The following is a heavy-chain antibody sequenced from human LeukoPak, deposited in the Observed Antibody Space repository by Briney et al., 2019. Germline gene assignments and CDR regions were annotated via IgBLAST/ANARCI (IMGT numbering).Heavy chain of an antibody. D-gene: IGHD4-17*01. CDR1: GFTVSSNY. CDR2: IYSGGST. J-gene: IGHJ4*02. Sequence: GGSLRLSCAASGFTVSSNYMSWVRQAPGKGLEWVSVIYSGGSTYYADSVKGRFTISRDNSKNTLYLQMNSPRAEDTAVYYCAREIYGDYGRFDYWGQGTLVTVSS. CDR3: AREIYGDYGRFDY. V-gene: IGHV3-53*01.